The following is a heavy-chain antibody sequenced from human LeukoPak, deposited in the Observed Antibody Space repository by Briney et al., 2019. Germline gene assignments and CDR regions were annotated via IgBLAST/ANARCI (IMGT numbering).Heavy chain of an antibody. J-gene: IGHJ4*02. CDR2: IRYDGSNK. CDR1: GFTFSSYG. Sequence: PGGSLRLSCAASGFTFSSYGMHWVRQAPGKGLEWVAFIRYDGSNKYYADSVKGRFTISRDNSKNTLYLQMNSLRAEDTAVYYCAKPSSGGSAAISDFDYWGQGTLVTVSS. V-gene: IGHV3-30*02. CDR3: AKPSSGGSAAISDFDY. D-gene: IGHD2-2*01.